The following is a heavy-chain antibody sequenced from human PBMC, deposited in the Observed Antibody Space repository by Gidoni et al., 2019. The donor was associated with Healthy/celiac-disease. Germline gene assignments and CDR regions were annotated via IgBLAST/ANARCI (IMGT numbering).Heavy chain of an antibody. Sequence: QVQLQQSGAGLFKPSATLSLTCSVYGGSFSGYYCSLIRPPPGKGLEWIGEINHSGSTNYNPSLKSRVTISVDTSKNQFSLKLSSVTAADTAVYYCARGRFRPGYCSGGSCYSRYYYYGMDVWGQGTTVTVSS. J-gene: IGHJ6*02. CDR1: GGSFSGYY. CDR3: ARGRFRPGYCSGGSCYSRYYYYGMDV. V-gene: IGHV4-34*01. D-gene: IGHD2-15*01. CDR2: INHSGST.